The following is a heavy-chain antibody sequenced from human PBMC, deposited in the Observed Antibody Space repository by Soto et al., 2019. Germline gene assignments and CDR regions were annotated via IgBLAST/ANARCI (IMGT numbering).Heavy chain of an antibody. CDR2: ITSSGDST. D-gene: IGHD3-16*01. CDR3: TNGPLITGDS. J-gene: IGHJ5*01. CDR1: GFRFSNYA. V-gene: IGHV3-23*01. Sequence: EVQLLESGGGLVQPGGSLRLSCAASGFRFSNYAMSWVRQAPGKGLEWVSSITSSGDSTYFADSVKGRFTISRDNSKNTLYLQLNSLRDEDTAVYYCTNGPLITGDSWRQGTLVTVSS.